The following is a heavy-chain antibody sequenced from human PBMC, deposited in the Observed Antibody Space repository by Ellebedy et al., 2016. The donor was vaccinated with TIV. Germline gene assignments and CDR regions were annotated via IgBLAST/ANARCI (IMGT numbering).Heavy chain of an antibody. CDR2: ISPDGTIR. CDR1: GFIFSSYW. D-gene: IGHD1/OR15-1a*01. CDR3: TRGTEPTLFDL. V-gene: IGHV3-74*01. Sequence: PGGSLRLSCAASGFIFSSYWMSGVRQAPGKGLVWVSRISPDGTIRTYADSVEGRFTISRDNAKTTFYVQMNGLRVEDTAVYYCTRGTEPTLFDLWGRGTLVTVSS. J-gene: IGHJ2*01.